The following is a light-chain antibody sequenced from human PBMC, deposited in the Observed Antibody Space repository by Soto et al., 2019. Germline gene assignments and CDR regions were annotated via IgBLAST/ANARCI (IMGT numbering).Light chain of an antibody. Sequence: DIQLTQSPPTLSASVGDRVTITCRASQPISSWLAWYHQKPGKAPNLLIFDASNLESGVPSRFSGSGSGTEFTLTISSLQSEDFGIYYCQQYENYWTFGQGTKVDIK. V-gene: IGKV1-5*01. CDR1: QPISSW. CDR3: QQYENYWT. J-gene: IGKJ1*01. CDR2: DAS.